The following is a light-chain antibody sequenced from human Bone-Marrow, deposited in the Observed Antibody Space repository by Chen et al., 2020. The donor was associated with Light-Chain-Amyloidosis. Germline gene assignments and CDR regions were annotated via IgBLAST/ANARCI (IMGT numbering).Light chain of an antibody. Sequence: QSPLPPPAPVAGSPGPSLTTSCPGTSSDVGGYNYVSWYQQHPGKAPKLMIYDVSNRPSGVSNRFSGSKSGNTASLTISGLQAEDEADYYCSSYTSSSTVVFGGGTKLTVL. CDR3: SSYTSSSTVV. CDR2: DVS. J-gene: IGLJ2*01. CDR1: SSDVGGYNY. V-gene: IGLV2-14*01.